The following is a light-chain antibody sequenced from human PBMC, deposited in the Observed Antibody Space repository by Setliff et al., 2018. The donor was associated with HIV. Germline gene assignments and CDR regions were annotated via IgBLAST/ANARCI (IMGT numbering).Light chain of an antibody. CDR2: EVR. CDR3: SSYAITNTLP. J-gene: IGLJ1*01. Sequence: QSALTQPASVSGSPGQSITISCTGTSSDVGGYSYVSWYQQHPGKAPKLIIYEVRNRPSGVSNRFSGSKSGNTASLTISGPQAEDEADYYCSSYAITNTLPFGTGTKVTVL. V-gene: IGLV2-14*01. CDR1: SSDVGGYSY.